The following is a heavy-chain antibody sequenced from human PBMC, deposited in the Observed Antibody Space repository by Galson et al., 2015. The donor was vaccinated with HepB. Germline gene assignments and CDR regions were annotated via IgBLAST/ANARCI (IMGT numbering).Heavy chain of an antibody. J-gene: IGHJ4*02. CDR1: GGTFSSYA. D-gene: IGHD5-18*01. CDR3: ATEGGYSYGHADY. V-gene: IGHV1-69*13. CDR2: IIPIFGTA. Sequence: SVKVSCKASGGTFSSYAISWVRQAPGQGLEWMGGIIPIFGTANYAQKFQGRVTITADESTSTAYMELSSLRSEDTAVYYCATEGGYSYGHADYWGQGTLVTVSS.